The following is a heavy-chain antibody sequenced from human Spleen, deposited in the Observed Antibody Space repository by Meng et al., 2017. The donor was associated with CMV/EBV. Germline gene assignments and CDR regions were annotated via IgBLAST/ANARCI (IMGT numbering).Heavy chain of an antibody. D-gene: IGHD2-2*01. CDR2: IYPGDSDI. CDR1: GYTFTSFW. Sequence: GGSLRLSCKGSGYTFTSFWIGWVRQMPGKGLEWMGIIYPGDSDIRYSPSFQGQVTISADKSISTAYLQWSSLKASDSAMYYCARLGVSSTYFDYWGQATLVTVSS. CDR3: ARLGVSSTYFDY. V-gene: IGHV5-51*01. J-gene: IGHJ4*02.